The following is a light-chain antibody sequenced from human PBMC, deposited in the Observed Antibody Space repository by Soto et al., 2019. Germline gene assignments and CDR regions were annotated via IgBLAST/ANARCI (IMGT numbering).Light chain of an antibody. CDR3: GAYTARTTLV. Sequence: SPVTQDSSVCGSAGQSITISFSVTMCDVGAYNLVSWYQQHPGTAPNLIIYEVRNRPSAISSRFSGSRSGNTASLTISGLQSKEEGDYYCGAYTARTTLVFGG. CDR2: EVR. V-gene: IGLV2-14*01. CDR1: MCDVGAYNL. J-gene: IGLJ3*02.